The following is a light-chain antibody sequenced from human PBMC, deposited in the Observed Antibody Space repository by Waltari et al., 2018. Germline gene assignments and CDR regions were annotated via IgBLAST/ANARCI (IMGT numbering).Light chain of an antibody. CDR3: NSYTGSSSWV. CDR2: DVS. Sequence: QSALTQPASVSGSPGQSLTIPCTGTARAVAFYYSLSWYQQHPGKPPKVITYDVSERPSGVSNRFSGSKSGNSAFLTISGLQAEDEADYYCNSYTGSSSWVFGGGTKLTV. V-gene: IGLV2-14*03. CDR1: ARAVAFYYS. J-gene: IGLJ3*02.